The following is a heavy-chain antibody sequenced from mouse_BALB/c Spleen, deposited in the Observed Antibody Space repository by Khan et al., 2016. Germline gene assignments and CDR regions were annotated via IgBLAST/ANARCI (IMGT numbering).Heavy chain of an antibody. J-gene: IGHJ2*01. D-gene: IGHD1-2*01. Sequence: EVKLLESGGGLVQPGGSLKLSCAASGFDFSRYWMSWVRQAPGKGLEWIGEINPDSSTINYTPYLKDKFIISRDHAKNTLYLQISKVRSEDTALCCCASLHYCGYMNYWGQGTTLTISS. CDR3: ASLHYCGYMNY. CDR2: INPDSSTI. CDR1: GFDFSRYW. V-gene: IGHV4-1*02.